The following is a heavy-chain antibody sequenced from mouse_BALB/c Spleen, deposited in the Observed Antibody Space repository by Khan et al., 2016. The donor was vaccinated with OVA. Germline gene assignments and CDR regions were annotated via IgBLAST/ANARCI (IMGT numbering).Heavy chain of an antibody. CDR3: ARDYWFTY. J-gene: IGHJ3*01. CDR1: GFTFSNYA. V-gene: IGHV5-6-5*01. Sequence: EVELVESGGGLVKPGGSLKLSCAASGFTFSNYAMSWVRQTPEKRLEWVAFISSGGSTYYPDSVKGRRTISRDNARNILYLQMSSLRSEDTAMYYCARDYWFTYWGQGTLVTVSA. CDR2: ISSGGST.